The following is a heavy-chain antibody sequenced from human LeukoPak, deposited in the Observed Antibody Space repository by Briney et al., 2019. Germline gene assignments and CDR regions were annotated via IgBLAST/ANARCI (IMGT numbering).Heavy chain of an antibody. Sequence: PGGSLRLSCAASRFTFSTYAMHWVRQAPGKGLEWVALISSDGSNKDYADSVKGRFTISGDNSKNTLYLRMNSLRGEDTAVYYCARGRYYMDYWGQGTLVTVSS. CDR1: RFTFSTYA. CDR3: ARGRYYMDY. J-gene: IGHJ4*02. V-gene: IGHV3-30-3*01. CDR2: ISSDGSNK.